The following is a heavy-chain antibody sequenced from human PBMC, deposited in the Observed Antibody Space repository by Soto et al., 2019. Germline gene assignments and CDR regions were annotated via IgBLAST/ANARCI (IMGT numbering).Heavy chain of an antibody. D-gene: IGHD3-22*01. CDR3: AKDYRDRSGPVDY. CDR1: GFTFSSYA. V-gene: IGHV3-23*01. CDR2: ISGSGGST. Sequence: PWGPLRLSCPASGFTFSSYAMSWVRQAPGKGLEWVSAISGSGGSTYYADSVKGRFTISRDNSKNTLYLQMNSLRAEDTAVYYCAKDYRDRSGPVDYWGQGTLVTVSS. J-gene: IGHJ4*02.